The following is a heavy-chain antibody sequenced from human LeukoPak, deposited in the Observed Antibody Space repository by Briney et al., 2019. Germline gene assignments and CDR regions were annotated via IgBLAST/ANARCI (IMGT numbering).Heavy chain of an antibody. CDR3: AREFIGQWYSSSSYYFDY. CDR2: IYYSGST. Sequence: SETLSLTCTVSGGSISSYYWSWIRQPPGKGLEWIGYIYYSGSTNYNPSLKSRVTISVDTSKNQFSLKLSSVTAADTAVYYCAREFIGQWYSSSSYYFDYWGQGTLVTVSS. D-gene: IGHD6-6*01. V-gene: IGHV4-59*01. J-gene: IGHJ4*02. CDR1: GGSISSYY.